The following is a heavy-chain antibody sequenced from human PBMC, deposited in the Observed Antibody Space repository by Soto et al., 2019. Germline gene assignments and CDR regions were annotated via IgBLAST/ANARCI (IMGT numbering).Heavy chain of an antibody. D-gene: IGHD3-3*01. V-gene: IGHV4-59*08. Sequence: SETMSLTCTVSVGSISSYYWSWIRQPPGKGLEWIGYIYYSGSTNYNPSLKSRVTISVDTSKNQFSLKLSSVTAADTAVYYCARHGVALDYWGQGTLVTVSS. CDR2: IYYSGST. J-gene: IGHJ4*02. CDR3: ARHGVALDY. CDR1: VGSISSYY.